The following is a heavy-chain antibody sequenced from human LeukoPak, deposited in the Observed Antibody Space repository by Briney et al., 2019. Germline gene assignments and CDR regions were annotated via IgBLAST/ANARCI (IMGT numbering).Heavy chain of an antibody. Sequence: SETLSLTCAVYGGSFSGYYWSWIRQPPGKGLEWIGEINHSGSTNYNPSLKSRVTISVDTSKNQFSLKLSSVTAADTAVYYCARDRSSYYYGSGSYYSYYFDYWGQGTLVTVSS. CDR3: ARDRSSYYYGSGSYYSYYFDY. D-gene: IGHD3-10*01. V-gene: IGHV4-34*01. CDR1: GGSFSGYY. CDR2: INHSGST. J-gene: IGHJ4*02.